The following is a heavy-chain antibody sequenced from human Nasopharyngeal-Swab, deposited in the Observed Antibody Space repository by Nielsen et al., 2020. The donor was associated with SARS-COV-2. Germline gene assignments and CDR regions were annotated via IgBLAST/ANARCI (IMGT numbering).Heavy chain of an antibody. V-gene: IGHV4-34*01. J-gene: IGHJ4*02. Sequence: GSLRLSCAVYGGSFSGYYWSWIRQPPGKGLEWIGEINHSGSTNYNPSLKSRVTISVDTSKNQFSLKLSSVTAADTAVYYCARHLSRTFYYGSGVRDFDFWGQGTLVTVSS. CDR1: GGSFSGYY. CDR3: ARHLSRTFYYGSGVRDFDF. D-gene: IGHD3-10*01. CDR2: INHSGST.